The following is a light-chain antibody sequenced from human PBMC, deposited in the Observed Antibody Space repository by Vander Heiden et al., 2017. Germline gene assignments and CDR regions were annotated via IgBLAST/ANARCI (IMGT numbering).Light chain of an antibody. CDR3: HQYYTTPFT. Sequence: DIVMTQSPDPLAVSLGARATINCKSSQSVLSNSNNKNYLAWYQHQPGQPPKLLIYWASTRESGVPDRFSGSGSETDFTLTISRLQAEDVAVYYCHQYYTTPFTFGQGTKLEIK. CDR2: WAS. CDR1: QSVLSNSNNKNY. J-gene: IGKJ2*01. V-gene: IGKV4-1*01.